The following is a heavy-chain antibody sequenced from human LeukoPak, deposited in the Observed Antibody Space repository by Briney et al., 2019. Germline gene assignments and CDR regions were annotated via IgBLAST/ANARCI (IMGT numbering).Heavy chain of an antibody. D-gene: IGHD6-13*01. V-gene: IGHV3-23*01. Sequence: GGSLRLSCAASGFTFSGYAMTWVRQGPGKGLEWVSIISGNGGSTYCADSVKGRFTISRDNSKNTLYLQMNSLRAEDTAIYYCAKDLQGSSWYSPDQWGQGTLVTVSS. CDR3: AKDLQGSSWYSPDQ. CDR2: ISGNGGST. CDR1: GFTFSGYA. J-gene: IGHJ4*02.